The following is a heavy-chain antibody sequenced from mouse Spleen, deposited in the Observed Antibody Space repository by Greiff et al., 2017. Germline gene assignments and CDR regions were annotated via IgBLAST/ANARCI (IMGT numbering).Heavy chain of an antibody. CDR2: ISYDGSN. CDR3: ARAFYGDWAMDY. CDR1: GYSITSGYY. V-gene: IGHV3-6*01. J-gene: IGHJ4*01. D-gene: IGHD2-13*01. Sequence: DVKLQESGPGLVKPSQSLSLTCSVTGYSITSGYYWNWIRQFPGNKLEWMGYISYDGSNNYNPSLKNRISITRDTSKNQFFLKLNSVTTEDTATYYCARAFYGDWAMDYWGQGTSVTVSS.